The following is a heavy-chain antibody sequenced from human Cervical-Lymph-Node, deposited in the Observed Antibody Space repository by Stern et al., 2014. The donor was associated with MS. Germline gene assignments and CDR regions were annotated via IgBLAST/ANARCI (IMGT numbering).Heavy chain of an antibody. J-gene: IGHJ4*02. CDR3: ARSRDDSSGYRRYYFDY. CDR2: IYYSGST. Sequence: QVQLQESGPGLVKPSETLSLTCTVSGGSISSYYWSWIRQPPGKGLEWIGYIYYSGSTNYNPSLKSRVTISVDTSKNQFSLKLSSVTAADTAVYYCARSRDDSSGYRRYYFDYWGQGTLVTVSS. V-gene: IGHV4-59*01. CDR1: GGSISSYY. D-gene: IGHD3-22*01.